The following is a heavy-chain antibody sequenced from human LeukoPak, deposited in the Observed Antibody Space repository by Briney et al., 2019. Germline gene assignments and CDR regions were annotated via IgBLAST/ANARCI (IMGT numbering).Heavy chain of an antibody. V-gene: IGHV4-39*01. Sequence: GSLRLSCAASGFTFSSYAMSWIRQPPGKGLEWIGSISYSGSTYYNPSLKSRITISVDTSKNQFSLRLSSVTAADTAVYYCARGRIQLSLVHVWGQGTLVTVSS. J-gene: IGHJ4*02. CDR1: GFTFSSYA. CDR2: ISYSGST. D-gene: IGHD5-18*01. CDR3: ARGRIQLSLVHV.